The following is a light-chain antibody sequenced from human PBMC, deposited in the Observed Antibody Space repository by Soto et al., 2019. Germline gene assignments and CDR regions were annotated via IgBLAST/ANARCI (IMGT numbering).Light chain of an antibody. Sequence: EIVLTQSPATLSLSPGERATLSCRASQSVSSYLAWYQQKPGQAPRLLIYDASNRGTVIPARFSGSGSGTVIPITISSQEPEYFAFYYCQHHSNWPTFGRGTQVEIK. CDR2: DAS. J-gene: IGKJ4*01. CDR1: QSVSSY. V-gene: IGKV3-11*01. CDR3: QHHSNWPT.